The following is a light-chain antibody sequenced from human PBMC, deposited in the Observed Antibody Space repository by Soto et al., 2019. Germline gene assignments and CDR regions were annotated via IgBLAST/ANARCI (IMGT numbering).Light chain of an antibody. CDR1: QSIDSW. CDR3: QQLNTYPVT. J-gene: IGKJ4*01. Sequence: DIQMTQSPSTLSASVGDRVTITCRASQSIDSWLAWYQQKPGKAPKLLIYKTSNLESGVPSRFSGSGSGTEFSLSITSLQPEDFATYYCQQLNTYPVTFGGGTKVEIK. V-gene: IGKV1-5*03. CDR2: KTS.